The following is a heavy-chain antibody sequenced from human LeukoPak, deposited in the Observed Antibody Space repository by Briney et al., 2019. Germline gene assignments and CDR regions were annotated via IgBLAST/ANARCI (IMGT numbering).Heavy chain of an antibody. V-gene: IGHV3-11*06. J-gene: IGHJ1*01. CDR1: GFTFSDYF. CDR3: ARVNPTNSGFYTY. Sequence: QTGGSLRLCCAASGFTFSDYFMSWIRQAPEKGLEWLSYIGPSSDNINYADSVKGRFTVSRDNAKNSLYLQMNSLRAEDTAVYYCARVNPTNSGFYTYWGQGTLVTVSS. D-gene: IGHD5-12*01. CDR2: IGPSSDNI.